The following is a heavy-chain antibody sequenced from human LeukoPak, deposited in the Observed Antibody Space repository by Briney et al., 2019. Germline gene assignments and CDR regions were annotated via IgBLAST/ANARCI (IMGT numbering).Heavy chain of an antibody. D-gene: IGHD6-6*01. CDR1: GFTFSSYG. V-gene: IGHV3-30*18. CDR2: ISYDGSNK. CDR3: AKGMAARPFGMDV. Sequence: GRSLRLSCAASGFTFSSYGMHWVRQAPGKGLEWVAVISYDGSNKYYADSVKGRFTISRDNSKNTLYLQMNSLRAEDTAVYYCAKGMAARPFGMDVWGQGTTVTVSS. J-gene: IGHJ6*02.